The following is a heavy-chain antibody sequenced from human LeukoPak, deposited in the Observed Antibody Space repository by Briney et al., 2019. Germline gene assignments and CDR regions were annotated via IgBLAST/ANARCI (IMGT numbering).Heavy chain of an antibody. J-gene: IGHJ3*02. CDR3: AREKSGSYSAFDI. Sequence: SETLSLTCTVSGGSISSYYWSWIRQPPGKGLEWIGYIYYSGSTNYNPSLKSRVTISVDTSKNQFPLKLSSVTAADTAVYYCAREKSGSYSAFDIWGQGTMVTVSS. CDR2: IYYSGST. D-gene: IGHD1-26*01. V-gene: IGHV4-59*12. CDR1: GGSISSYY.